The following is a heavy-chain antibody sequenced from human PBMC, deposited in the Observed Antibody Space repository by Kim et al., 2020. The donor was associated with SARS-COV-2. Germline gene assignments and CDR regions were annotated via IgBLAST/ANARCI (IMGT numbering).Heavy chain of an antibody. CDR2: IYYSGST. J-gene: IGHJ6*02. Sequence: SETLSLTCTVSGGSISSGGYYWSWIRQHPGKGLEWIGYIYYSGSTYYNPSLKSRVTISVDTSKNQFSLKLSSVTAADTAVYYCARDGRGSYAGGGYYYYYGMDVWGQGTTVTVSS. CDR1: GGSISSGGYY. V-gene: IGHV4-31*03. CDR3: ARDGRGSYAGGGYYYYYGMDV. D-gene: IGHD2-2*01.